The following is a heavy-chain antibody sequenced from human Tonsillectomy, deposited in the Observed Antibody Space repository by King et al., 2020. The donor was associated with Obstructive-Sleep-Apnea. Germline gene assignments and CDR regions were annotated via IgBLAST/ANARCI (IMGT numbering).Heavy chain of an antibody. CDR2: IFYTGSA. D-gene: IGHD5-12*01. J-gene: IGHJ5*02. V-gene: IGHV4-39*07. CDR3: TRSSGS. Sequence: QLQESGPGLVKPSETLSLTCTVSGDSIDSSIYYWGWVRQPPGKGLEWIGGIFYTGSAFYNPSLKSRVSISVDTSKNQFSLKLNSVIAADTAVYYCTRSSGSWGQGTLVTVSS. CDR1: GDSIDSSIYY.